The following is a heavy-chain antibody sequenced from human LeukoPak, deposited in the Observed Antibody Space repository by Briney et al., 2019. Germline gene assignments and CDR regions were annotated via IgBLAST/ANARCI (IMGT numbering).Heavy chain of an antibody. V-gene: IGHV4-4*07. CDR3: AREVSYDSSGYYYVGWFDP. Sequence: SETLSLTCTVSGGSISSYYWSWIRQPAGKGLEWIGRIYTSGSTNYNSSLKSRVTMSVDTSKNQFSLKLSSVTAADTAVYYCAREVSYDSSGYYYVGWFDPWGQGTLVTVSS. J-gene: IGHJ5*02. CDR2: IYTSGST. CDR1: GGSISSYY. D-gene: IGHD3-22*01.